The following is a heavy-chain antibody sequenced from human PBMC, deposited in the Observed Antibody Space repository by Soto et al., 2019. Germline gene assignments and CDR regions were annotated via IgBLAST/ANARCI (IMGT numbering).Heavy chain of an antibody. D-gene: IGHD5-12*01. Sequence: PGGSLRLSCTASGFSFGGYAMSWFRQAPGKGLEWVGFIRSRAYGATTEYAASVIGGFTISRDDSKSIAYLQMNSLKTEDTAVYYCSRGMYSAYETSPLFFDYWGLGTLVTVSS. CDR1: GFSFGGYA. CDR2: IRSRAYGATT. J-gene: IGHJ4*02. V-gene: IGHV3-49*03. CDR3: SRGMYSAYETSPLFFDY.